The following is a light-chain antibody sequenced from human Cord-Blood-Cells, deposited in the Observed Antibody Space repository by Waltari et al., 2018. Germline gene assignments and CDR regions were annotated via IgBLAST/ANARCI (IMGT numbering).Light chain of an antibody. CDR2: DVS. V-gene: IGLV2-14*03. CDR3: SSYTSSSGYV. J-gene: IGLJ1*01. Sequence: QSALTQPASVSGSPGQSITISCTGTSSHVGGYNYVSWYQQHPGKAPKRMIYDVSNRPSGVSNRFSGSKSGNTASLTISGLQAEDEADYYCSSYTSSSGYVFGTGTKVTVL. CDR1: SSHVGGYNY.